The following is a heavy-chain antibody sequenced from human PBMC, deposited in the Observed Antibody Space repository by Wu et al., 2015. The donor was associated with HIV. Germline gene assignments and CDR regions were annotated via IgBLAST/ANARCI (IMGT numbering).Heavy chain of an antibody. J-gene: IGHJ3*02. D-gene: IGHD1-26*01. V-gene: IGHV1-69*12. CDR1: GGTFSSYA. CDR3: ARSLMVPDSGSYEPYTFDI. Sequence: QVQLVQSGAEVKKPGSSVKVSCKASGGTFSSYAISWVRQAPGQGLEWMGGIIPIFGTANYAQKFQGRVTITADESTSTAYMELSSLRSEDTAVYYCARSLMVPDSGSYEPYTFDIWGQGTMVTVSS. CDR2: IIPIFGTA.